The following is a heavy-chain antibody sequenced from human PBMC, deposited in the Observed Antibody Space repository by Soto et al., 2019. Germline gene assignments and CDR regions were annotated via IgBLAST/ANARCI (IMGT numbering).Heavy chain of an antibody. D-gene: IGHD3-10*01. CDR1: GFTFSSYG. CDR2: IWYDGSNK. CDR3: ARDSWFGELFNEVGYFAY. V-gene: IGHV3-33*01. J-gene: IGHJ4*02. Sequence: QVQLVESGGGVVQPGRSLRLSCAASGFTFSSYGMHWVRQAPGKGLEWVAVIWYDGSNKYYADSVKGRFTISRDNSKNTLYLQMNSLRAEDTAVYYCARDSWFGELFNEVGYFAYWGQGTLVTVSS.